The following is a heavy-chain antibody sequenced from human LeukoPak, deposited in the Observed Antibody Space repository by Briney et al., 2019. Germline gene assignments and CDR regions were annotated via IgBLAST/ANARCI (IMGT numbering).Heavy chain of an antibody. J-gene: IGHJ4*02. CDR2: INPSGGST. CDR1: GYTFTTYY. Sequence: ASVKVSCKASGYTFTTYYMHWVRQAPGQGLEWMGIINPSGGSTSYAQKFQGRVTITRDTSTSTVYMEVSSLRAEDTAVYYCAKSGPENYGSGSYYKGGYPFDYWGQGTLVTVSS. D-gene: IGHD3-10*01. V-gene: IGHV1-46*01. CDR3: AKSGPENYGSGSYYKGGYPFDY.